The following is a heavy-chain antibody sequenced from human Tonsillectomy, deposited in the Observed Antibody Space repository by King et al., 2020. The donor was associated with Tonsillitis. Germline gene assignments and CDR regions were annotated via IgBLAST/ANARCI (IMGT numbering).Heavy chain of an antibody. Sequence: EVQLVESGGGLVQPGGSLRLSCAASGCTFSSYAMTWVRKAPGKGLEWVSAISGSGGSTDDAYSLKGRFTNSRDNPKNTLYLQMNSLRAEDTALYYCAKGGRYCSSTSCYTGWYLDLWGRGTLVTVSS. CDR3: AKGGRYCSSTSCYTGWYLDL. CDR1: GCTFSSYA. V-gene: IGHV3-23*04. D-gene: IGHD2-2*02. J-gene: IGHJ2*01. CDR2: ISGSGGST.